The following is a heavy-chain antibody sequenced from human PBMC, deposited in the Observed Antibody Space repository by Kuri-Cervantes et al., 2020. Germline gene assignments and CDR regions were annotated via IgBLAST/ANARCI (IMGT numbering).Heavy chain of an antibody. Sequence: GGSLRLSCAASGFTFSDYYMSWIRQAPGKGLEGVAVISYDGSNKYYADSVKGRFTTSRDNSKNTLYLQMNSLRAEDTAVYYCAKHKSPVRDYWGQGTLVTVSS. CDR3: AKHKSPVRDY. V-gene: IGHV3-30*18. CDR1: GFTFSDYY. J-gene: IGHJ4*02. D-gene: IGHD6-19*01. CDR2: ISYDGSNK.